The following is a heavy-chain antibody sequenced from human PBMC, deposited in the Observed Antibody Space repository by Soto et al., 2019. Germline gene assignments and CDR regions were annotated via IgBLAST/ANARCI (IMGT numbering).Heavy chain of an antibody. D-gene: IGHD2-2*01. CDR2: ISGSGGST. CDR3: AKDPAAIPRGAFDI. V-gene: IGHV3-23*01. CDR1: GFTFSSYA. Sequence: ESGGGLVKPGGSLRLSCAASGFTFSSYAMSWVRQAPGKGLEWVSAISGSGGSTDYAESVKGRFTISRDNSKNTVYLQMNSLRAEDTAVYYCAKDPAAIPRGAFDIWGQGTVVTVSS. J-gene: IGHJ3*02.